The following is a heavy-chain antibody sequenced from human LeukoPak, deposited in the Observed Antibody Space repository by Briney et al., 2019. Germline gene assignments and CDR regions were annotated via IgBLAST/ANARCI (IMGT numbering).Heavy chain of an antibody. CDR3: ARDWGGYFGRPFDF. CDR2: IHPNSGDT. J-gene: IGHJ3*01. CDR1: EYTFTGYY. V-gene: IGHV1-2*02. Sequence: SVKVSCKASEYTFTGYYMPWVGQAPSQGLEWMGWIHPNSGDTNYAQKFQGRVTMTSDTSISTAYMELSSLKSDDTAVYYCARDWGGYFGRPFDFWGQGTMVTVSS. D-gene: IGHD3-3*01.